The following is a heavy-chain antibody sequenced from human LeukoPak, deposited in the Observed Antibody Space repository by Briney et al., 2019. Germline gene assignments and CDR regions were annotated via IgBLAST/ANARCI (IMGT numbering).Heavy chain of an antibody. CDR1: GFIFSSYD. CDR2: ISSRSRTI. CDR3: VRGTRAFDV. J-gene: IGHJ3*01. Sequence: TGGSLRLSCAASGFIFSSYDFNWVRQAPGKGLEWVSYISSRSRTIYYADSVKGRFTISRDNAQKSLYLQINSLRGDDTALCYCVRGTRAFDVWGQGTMVTVSS. V-gene: IGHV3-48*04.